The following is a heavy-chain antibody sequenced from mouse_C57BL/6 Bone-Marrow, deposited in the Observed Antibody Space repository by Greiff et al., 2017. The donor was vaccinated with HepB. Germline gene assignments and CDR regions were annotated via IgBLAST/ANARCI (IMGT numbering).Heavy chain of an antibody. CDR3: ARMREFITTVVAYYFDY. CDR1: GYTFTNYW. Sequence: LVESGAELVRPGTSVKMSCKASGYTFTNYWIGWAKQRPGHGLEWIGDIYPGGGYTNYNEKFKGKATLTADKSSSTAYMQFSSLTSEDSAIYYCARMREFITTVVAYYFDYWGQGTTLTVSS. D-gene: IGHD1-1*01. CDR2: IYPGGGYT. V-gene: IGHV1-63*01. J-gene: IGHJ2*01.